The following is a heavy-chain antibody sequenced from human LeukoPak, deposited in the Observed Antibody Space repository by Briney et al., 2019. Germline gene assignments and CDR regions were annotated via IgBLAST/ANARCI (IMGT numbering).Heavy chain of an antibody. J-gene: IGHJ4*02. D-gene: IGHD3-10*01. CDR2: IFYSGST. Sequence: PSETLSLTCTVSGGSTSSYYWSWIRQPPGKGLEWIGHIFYSGSTNYNPSLKSRVTISVDTSKNQFSLKLSSVTAADTAVYYCARGSSPNTIWGQGTLVTVSS. CDR3: ARGSSPNTI. CDR1: GGSTSSYY. V-gene: IGHV4-59*01.